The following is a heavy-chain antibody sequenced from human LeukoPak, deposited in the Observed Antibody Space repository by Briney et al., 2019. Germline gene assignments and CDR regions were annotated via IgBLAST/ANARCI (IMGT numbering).Heavy chain of an antibody. CDR2: MNPNSGNT. CDR1: GYTFTSYD. CDR3: ARGRGLLWFGELENFDY. Sequence: ASVKVSCKASGYTFTSYDINWVRQATGQGLEWMGWMNPNSGNTGYAQKFQGRVTMTRNTSISTAYMELSSLRSEDTAVYYCARGRGLLWFGELENFDYWGQGTLVTVSS. J-gene: IGHJ4*02. V-gene: IGHV1-8*01. D-gene: IGHD3-10*01.